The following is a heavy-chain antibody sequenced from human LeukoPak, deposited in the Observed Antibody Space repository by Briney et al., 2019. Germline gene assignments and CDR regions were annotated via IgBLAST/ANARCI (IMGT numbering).Heavy chain of an antibody. CDR2: IYYSGST. CDR3: ARGRGYCSSTSCYTVFDY. V-gene: IGHV4-59*01. Sequence: SETPSLTCTVPGGSISSYYWSWIRQPPGKGLEWIGYIYYSGSTNYNPSLKSRVTISVDTSKNQFSLKLSSVTAADTAVYYCARGRGYCSSTSCYTVFDYWGQGTLVTVSS. J-gene: IGHJ4*02. D-gene: IGHD2-2*02. CDR1: GGSISSYY.